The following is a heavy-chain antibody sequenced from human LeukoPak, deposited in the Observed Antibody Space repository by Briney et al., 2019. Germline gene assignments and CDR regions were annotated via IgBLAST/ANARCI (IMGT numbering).Heavy chain of an antibody. CDR2: IYYSGST. Sequence: PSETLSLTCTVSGGSISSYYWSWIRQPPGKGLEWIGYIYYSGSTNYNPSLKSRVTISVDTSKNQFSLKLSSVTAADTAVYYCARERGDSGSWRQAFDIWGQGTMVTVSS. D-gene: IGHD6-13*01. V-gene: IGHV4-59*01. J-gene: IGHJ3*02. CDR1: GGSISSYY. CDR3: ARERGDSGSWRQAFDI.